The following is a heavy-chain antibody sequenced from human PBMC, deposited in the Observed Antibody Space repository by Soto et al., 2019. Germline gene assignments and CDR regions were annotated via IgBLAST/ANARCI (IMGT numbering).Heavy chain of an antibody. CDR1: GFTFSSYG. V-gene: IGHV3-33*01. D-gene: IGHD2-2*01. CDR2: IWYDGSNK. J-gene: IGHJ6*03. CDR3: ARDGSCSSTSCYGYYYYMDV. Sequence: GGSLRLSCAASGFTFSSYGMHWVRQAPGKGLEWVAVIWYDGSNKYYADSVKGRFTISRDNSKNTLYLQMNSLRAEDTAVYYCARDGSCSSTSCYGYYYYMDVWGKGTTVTVSS.